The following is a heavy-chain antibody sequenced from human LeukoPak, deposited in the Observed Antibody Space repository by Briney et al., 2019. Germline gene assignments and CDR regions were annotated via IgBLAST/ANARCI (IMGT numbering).Heavy chain of an antibody. Sequence: GGSLRLSCAASGFTFSSYAMSWVRQAPGKGLEWVSAISGSGGSTYYADSVKGRFTISRDNSKNTLYLQMNSLRAEDTAVYYCAKGTVATIAGALFDYWGKGTTVTVSS. D-gene: IGHD5-12*01. J-gene: IGHJ6*04. CDR1: GFTFSSYA. CDR3: AKGTVATIAGALFDY. CDR2: ISGSGGST. V-gene: IGHV3-23*01.